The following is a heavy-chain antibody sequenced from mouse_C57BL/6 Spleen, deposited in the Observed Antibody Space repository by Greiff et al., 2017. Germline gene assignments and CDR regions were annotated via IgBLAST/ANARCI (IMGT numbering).Heavy chain of an antibody. V-gene: IGHV5-4*03. CDR1: GFTFSSYA. J-gene: IGHJ2*01. Sequence: DVMLVESGGGLVKPGGSLKLSCAASGFTFSSYAMSWVRQTPEKRLEWVATISDGGSYTYYPDNVKGRFTISRDNAKNNLYLQMSHLKSEDTAMYYCASNGNFSFDYWGQGTTLTVSS. D-gene: IGHD2-1*01. CDR3: ASNGNFSFDY. CDR2: ISDGGSYT.